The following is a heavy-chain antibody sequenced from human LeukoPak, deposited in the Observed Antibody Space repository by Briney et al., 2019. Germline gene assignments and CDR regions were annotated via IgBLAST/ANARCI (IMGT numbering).Heavy chain of an antibody. CDR3: AKEIFSPRHGMDV. CDR1: GFTFSSCG. D-gene: IGHD2-15*01. CDR2: ISYDGSNK. V-gene: IGHV3-30*18. J-gene: IGHJ6*04. Sequence: PGRSLRLSCAASGFTFSSCGMHWVRQAPGKGLEWVAVISYDGSNKYYADSVKGRFTISRDNSKNTLYLQMNSLRAEGTAVYYCAKEIFSPRHGMDVWGKGTTVTVSS.